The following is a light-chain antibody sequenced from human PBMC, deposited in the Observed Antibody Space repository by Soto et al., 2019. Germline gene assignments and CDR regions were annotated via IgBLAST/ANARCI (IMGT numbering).Light chain of an antibody. CDR3: QHYQTFLPLT. Sequence: PGERASLSCRASQDIGSSNVAWYQHKPGLAPRLLLYGSSSRATGIPDRFSGGGSGTDFTLTISRLEPEDFGVYYCQHYQTFLPLTFGGGTKVDIK. J-gene: IGKJ4*01. CDR2: GSS. V-gene: IGKV3-20*01. CDR1: QDIGSSN.